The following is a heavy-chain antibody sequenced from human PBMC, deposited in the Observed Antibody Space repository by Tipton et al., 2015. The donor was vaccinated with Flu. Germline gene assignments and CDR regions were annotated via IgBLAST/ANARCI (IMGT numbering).Heavy chain of an antibody. V-gene: IGHV4-39*07. CDR3: ARDLRGYSGYTGGDAFDL. CDR2: FYYDVGT. Sequence: LRLSCTVSGASLRSSSYYWGWIRQPQGKGLEWIGSFYYDVGTYYNPSLNSRVTISVDESKNQFSLRLTSVTAADTALYYCARDLRGYSGYTGGDAFDLWGPGIMVTVSS. D-gene: IGHD5-12*01. CDR1: GASLRSSSYY. J-gene: IGHJ3*01.